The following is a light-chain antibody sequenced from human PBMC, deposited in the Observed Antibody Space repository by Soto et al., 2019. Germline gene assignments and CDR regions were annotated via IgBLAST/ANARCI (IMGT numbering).Light chain of an antibody. CDR1: QSISNH. CDR2: AAS. J-gene: IGKJ1*01. Sequence: DIQMTQSPSTLSASVGDRITITCRASQSISNHLNWYQQKPGKGPNLLIYAASSLQRGVPPRFSGSGSGRDFVLTISSLQPEDSATYYCQQSYGTPWTFGQGTKVDI. CDR3: QQSYGTPWT. V-gene: IGKV1-39*01.